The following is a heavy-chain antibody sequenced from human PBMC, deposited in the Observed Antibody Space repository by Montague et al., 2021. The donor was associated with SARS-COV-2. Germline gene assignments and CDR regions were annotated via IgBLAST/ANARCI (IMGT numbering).Heavy chain of an antibody. CDR2: IYSSGST. V-gene: IGHV4-4*07. Sequence: SETLSLTCTVSGGSISSYYWSWIRQPAGKGLEWIGRIYSSGSTNYNPSLKSRVTMSVDTSKNQLSLKLSSVTAADTAVYYCARFAYRLLFIASYYGMDVWGQRTTVTVSS. CDR1: GGSISSYY. CDR3: ARFAYRLLFIASYYGMDV. J-gene: IGHJ6*02. D-gene: IGHD2-2*01.